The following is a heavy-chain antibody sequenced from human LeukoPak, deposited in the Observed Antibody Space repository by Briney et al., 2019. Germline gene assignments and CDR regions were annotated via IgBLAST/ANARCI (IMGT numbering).Heavy chain of an antibody. CDR2: ITSGGRT. V-gene: IGHV3-23*01. CDR3: ARSIPPDF. Sequence: LAGGSLRLSCVPSGFTFTTYAMNWVRQAPGKGLEWASGITSGGRTYYADSVKGRFTISRDSSKTTLYLQMTSLRADDTALYYCARSIPPDFWGQGILVTVSS. J-gene: IGHJ4*02. D-gene: IGHD1-26*01. CDR1: GFTFTTYA.